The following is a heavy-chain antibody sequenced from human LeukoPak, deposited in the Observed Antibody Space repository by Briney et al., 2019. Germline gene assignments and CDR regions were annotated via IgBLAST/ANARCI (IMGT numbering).Heavy chain of an antibody. CDR2: ISGSGGST. CDR1: GFTFSSYG. J-gene: IGHJ4*02. D-gene: IGHD3-9*01. V-gene: IGHV3-23*01. CDR3: AKNYYDILTGYSNFFDY. Sequence: PGGSLRLSCAASGFTFSSYGMSWVRQAPGKGLEWVSAISGSGGSTYYADSVKGRFTISRDNSKNTLYLQMNSLRAEDTAVYYCAKNYYDILTGYSNFFDYWGQGTLVTVSS.